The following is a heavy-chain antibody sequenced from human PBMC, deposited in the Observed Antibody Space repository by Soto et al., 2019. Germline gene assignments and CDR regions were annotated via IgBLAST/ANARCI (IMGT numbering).Heavy chain of an antibody. D-gene: IGHD4-17*01. CDR3: ARGDATKIVVTTYYGMDV. Sequence: QVQLVQSGAEVKKPGSSVKVSCKASGGSLSNYGISWVRQAPGQGLEWMGGIIPVFSTANYAQKFQGRVTITADESTSIVYMDVTSLRSEDTAVYYCARGDATKIVVTTYYGMDVWGQGTTVTVSS. J-gene: IGHJ6*02. CDR1: GGSLSNYG. CDR2: IIPVFSTA. V-gene: IGHV1-69*12.